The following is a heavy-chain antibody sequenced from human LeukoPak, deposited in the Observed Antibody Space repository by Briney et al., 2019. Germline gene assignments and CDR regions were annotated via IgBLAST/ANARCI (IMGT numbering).Heavy chain of an antibody. CDR2: ISAYNGNT. Sequence: ASVKVSCKASGYTFTSYGISWVRQAPGQGLEWMGWISAYNGNTNYAQKLQGRVTMTTDTSTSTAYMELRGLRSEDTAVYYCARRYNWNSYFDYWGQGTLVTVSS. CDR1: GYTFTSYG. D-gene: IGHD1-7*01. J-gene: IGHJ4*02. CDR3: ARRYNWNSYFDY. V-gene: IGHV1-18*01.